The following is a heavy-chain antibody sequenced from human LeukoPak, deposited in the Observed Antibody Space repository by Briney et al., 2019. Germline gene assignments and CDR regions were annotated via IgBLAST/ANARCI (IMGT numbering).Heavy chain of an antibody. CDR2: INSSSGFI. V-gene: IGHV3-21*04. Sequence: PGGSLRLSCTASGFTFSSYSMNWVRQAPGKGLEWVSSINSSSGFIYYAGSVKGRFTISRDNAKNSLYLQMNSLRAEDTAVYYCAKVSGGVVGADGTFDYWGQGTLVTVSS. D-gene: IGHD1-26*01. CDR3: AKVSGGVVGADGTFDY. J-gene: IGHJ4*02. CDR1: GFTFSSYS.